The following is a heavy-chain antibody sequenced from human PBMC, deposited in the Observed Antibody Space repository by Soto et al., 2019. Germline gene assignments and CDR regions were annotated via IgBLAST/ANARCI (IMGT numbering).Heavy chain of an antibody. CDR1: GASIFSGDFY. V-gene: IGHV4-30-4*01. CDR3: VRDHQWLLMDV. Sequence: QVQLQESGPGLVTPSQTLSLTCTVSGASIFSGDFYWTWIRQPPGEGLEWIGYTDYSGSTYYNPSLMNRVTISIDTSKNQFSLKLRSVTAADTAVYYCVRDHQWLLMDVWGQGTRVTVSS. D-gene: IGHD6-19*01. CDR2: TDYSGST. J-gene: IGHJ6*02.